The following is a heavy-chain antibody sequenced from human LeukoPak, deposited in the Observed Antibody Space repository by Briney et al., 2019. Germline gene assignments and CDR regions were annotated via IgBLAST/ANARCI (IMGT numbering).Heavy chain of an antibody. CDR2: IYYSGST. Sequence: SETLSLTCNVSGGSITSYYWSWIRQPPGKGLEWIGYIYYSGSTSYNPSLKSRVTTSLDTSKNQFSLKLSSVTAADTAVYYCARDSGREYFQHWGQGTLVTVSS. CDR3: ARDSGREYFQH. D-gene: IGHD1-26*01. CDR1: GGSITSYY. J-gene: IGHJ1*01. V-gene: IGHV4-59*12.